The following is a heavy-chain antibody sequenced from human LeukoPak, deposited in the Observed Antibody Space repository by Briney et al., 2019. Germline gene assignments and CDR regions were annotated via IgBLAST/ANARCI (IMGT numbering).Heavy chain of an antibody. Sequence: KTSETLSLTCTVSGYSISSGYYWGWIRQPPGKGLEWIGSIYHSGSTYYNPSLKSRVTISVDTSKNQFSLKLSSVTAADTAVYYCARVRQQLESHYNWFDPWAREPRSPSPQ. J-gene: IGHJ5*02. CDR3: ARVRQQLESHYNWFDP. CDR2: IYHSGST. D-gene: IGHD6-13*01. CDR1: GYSISSGYY. V-gene: IGHV4-38-2*02.